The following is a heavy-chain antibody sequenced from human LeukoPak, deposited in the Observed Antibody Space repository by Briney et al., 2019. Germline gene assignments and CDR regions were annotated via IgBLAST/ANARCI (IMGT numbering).Heavy chain of an antibody. Sequence: PGGSLRLSCAASGFTFDDYTMHWVRHAPGRGLEWVSLISWDGGSTYYADSVKGRFTISRDNSKNSLYLQMNSLRTEDTALYYCAKAQQQVIYYFDYWGQGTLVTVSS. CDR3: AKAQQQVIYYFDY. J-gene: IGHJ4*02. D-gene: IGHD6-13*01. CDR2: ISWDGGST. CDR1: GFTFDDYT. V-gene: IGHV3-43*01.